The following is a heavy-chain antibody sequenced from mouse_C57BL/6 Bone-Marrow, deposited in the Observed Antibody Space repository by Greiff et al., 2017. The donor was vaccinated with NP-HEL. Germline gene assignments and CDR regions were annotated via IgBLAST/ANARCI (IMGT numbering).Heavy chain of an antibody. V-gene: IGHV1-82*01. Sequence: VKLQESGPELVKPGASVKISCKASGYAFSSSWMNWVKQRPGKGLEWIGRIYPGDGDTNYNGKFKGKATLTADKSSSTAYMQLSSLTSEDSAVYFCARLWSLYWYFDVWGTGTTVTVSS. CDR3: ARLWSLYWYFDV. CDR2: IYPGDGDT. D-gene: IGHD1-1*02. J-gene: IGHJ1*03. CDR1: GYAFSSSW.